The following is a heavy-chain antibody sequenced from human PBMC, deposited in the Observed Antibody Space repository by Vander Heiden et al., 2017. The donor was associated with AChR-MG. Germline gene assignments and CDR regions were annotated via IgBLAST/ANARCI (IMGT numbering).Heavy chain of an antibody. CDR3: ARARSSGFIGY. J-gene: IGHJ4*02. D-gene: IGHD3-22*01. CDR1: GGSFNCDY. CDR2: INYSGST. V-gene: IGHV4-34*02. Sequence: QVQLQQWGAGLLKPAETLSLLRAVYGGSFNCDYWAWSRQTPGKGLEWIGEINYSGSTNCNPSLKSRVTISIETSKNQFSLNLSSVTAADTAVYYCARARSSGFIGYWGRGTRVTVSS.